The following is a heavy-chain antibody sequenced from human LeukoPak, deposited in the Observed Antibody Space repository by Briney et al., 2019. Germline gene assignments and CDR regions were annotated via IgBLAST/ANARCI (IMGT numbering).Heavy chain of an antibody. CDR3: ARGRFESNGDYDY. CDR2: IKQDGSEK. CDR1: GFSFSSYW. J-gene: IGHJ4*02. Sequence: PGGSLRLSCAASGFSFSSYWMSWVRQAPGKGLEWVANIKQDGSEKHYVDSVKGRFTISRDNAKNSLYLQMNSLRAEDTAVYYCARGRFESNGDYDYWGQGTLVTVSS. D-gene: IGHD4-11*01. V-gene: IGHV3-7*01.